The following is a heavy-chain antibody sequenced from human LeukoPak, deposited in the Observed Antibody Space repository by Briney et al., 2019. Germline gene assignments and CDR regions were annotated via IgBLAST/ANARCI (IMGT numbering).Heavy chain of an antibody. CDR3: ARDDGYSYENYYFDY. CDR2: IYYSGST. Sequence: SETLSLTCTVSGGSISSYYWSWIRQPAGKGLEWIGRIYYSGSTYYNPSLKSRVTISVDTSKNQFSLKLSSVTAADTAVYYCARDDGYSYENYYFDYWGQGTLVTVSS. V-gene: IGHV4-4*07. J-gene: IGHJ4*02. D-gene: IGHD5-18*01. CDR1: GGSISSYY.